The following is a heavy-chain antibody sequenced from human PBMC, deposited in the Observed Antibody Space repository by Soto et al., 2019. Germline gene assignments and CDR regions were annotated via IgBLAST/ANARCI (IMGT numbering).Heavy chain of an antibody. V-gene: IGHV4-39*01. J-gene: IGHJ4*02. Sequence: SETLSLTCTVSGGSISSSSYYWGWIRQPPGKGLEWIGSIYYSGSTYYNPSLKSRVTISVDTSKNQFSLKLSSVTAADTAVYYCARLLGAAPPTYYYDSSGYQYYFDYWGQGTLVTVSS. D-gene: IGHD3-22*01. CDR1: GGSISSSSYY. CDR2: IYYSGST. CDR3: ARLLGAAPPTYYYDSSGYQYYFDY.